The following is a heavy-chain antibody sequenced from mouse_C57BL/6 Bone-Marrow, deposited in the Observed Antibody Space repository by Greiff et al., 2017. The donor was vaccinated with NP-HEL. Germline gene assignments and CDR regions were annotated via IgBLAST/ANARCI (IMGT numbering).Heavy chain of an antibody. V-gene: IGHV1-81*01. CDR1: GYTFTSYG. CDR3: ARGGDGYCFAY. D-gene: IGHD2-3*01. CDR2: IYPRSGNT. Sequence: QVQLKQSGAELARPGASVKLSCKASGYTFTSYGISWVKQRTGQGLEWIGEIYPRSGNTYYNEKFKGKATLTADKSSSTAYMELRSLTSEDSAVYFCARGGDGYCFAYWGQGTLVTVSA. J-gene: IGHJ3*01.